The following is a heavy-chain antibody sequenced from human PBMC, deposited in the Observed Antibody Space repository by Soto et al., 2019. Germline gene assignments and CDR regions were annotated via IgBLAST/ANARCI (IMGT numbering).Heavy chain of an antibody. CDR1: SGSISSYS. J-gene: IGHJ6*02. Sequence: PSENLSLTCTVSSGSISSYSWSWIRQPAGKGLEWIGRIYSSGSTDYNPSLKSRVTMSVDTSKNQFSLKLSSVTAADTAVYYCARDRSSEVYYYYCMDVWGPGTTVP. CDR2: IYSSGST. CDR3: ARDRSSEVYYYYCMDV. V-gene: IGHV4-4*07. D-gene: IGHD6-6*01.